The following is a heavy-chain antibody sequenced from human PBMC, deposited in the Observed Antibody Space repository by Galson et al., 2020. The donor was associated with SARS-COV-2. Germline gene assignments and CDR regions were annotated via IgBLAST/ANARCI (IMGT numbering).Heavy chain of an antibody. CDR3: ARSRSGSYSSALDY. D-gene: IGHD1-26*01. Sequence: GGSLRLSCAASGFTFSSYAMHWVRQAPGKGLEWVAVISYDGSNKYYADSVKGRFTISRDNSKNTLYLQMNSLRAEDTAVYYCARSRSGSYSSALDYWGQGTLVTFSS. J-gene: IGHJ4*02. V-gene: IGHV3-30*01. CDR2: ISYDGSNK. CDR1: GFTFSSYA.